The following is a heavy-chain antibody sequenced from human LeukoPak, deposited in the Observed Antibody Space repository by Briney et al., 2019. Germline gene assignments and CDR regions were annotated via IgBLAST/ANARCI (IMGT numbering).Heavy chain of an antibody. V-gene: IGHV3-74*01. CDR1: GFTFSSYS. J-gene: IGHJ4*02. CDR3: ASDIYSIAE. CDR2: IHSDGGTT. Sequence: GGSLRLSCAASGFTFSSYSMNWVRQAPGKGLVWVSLIHSDGGTTNYADSVKGRFTISRDNAKNTVYLQMNSLSVEDTAVYYCASDIYSIAEWGQGTLVTVSS. D-gene: IGHD1-26*01.